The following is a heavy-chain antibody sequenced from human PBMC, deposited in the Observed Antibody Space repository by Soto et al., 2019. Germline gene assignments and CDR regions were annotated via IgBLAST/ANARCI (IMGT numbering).Heavy chain of an antibody. CDR2: IYYTGST. D-gene: IGHD3-3*01. Sequence: SETLSLTCTVSGGSISSGGYYWSWIRQHPGKGLEWIGNIYYTGSTYYNPSLKSRITISVDTSKNQFSLNLNSLTAADTAVYYCASAPNRFYFDYWGPGTLVTVSS. V-gene: IGHV4-31*03. J-gene: IGHJ4*02. CDR3: ASAPNRFYFDY. CDR1: GGSISSGGYY.